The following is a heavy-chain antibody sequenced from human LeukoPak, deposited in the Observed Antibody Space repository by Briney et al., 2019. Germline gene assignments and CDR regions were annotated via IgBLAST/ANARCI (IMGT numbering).Heavy chain of an antibody. CDR2: IYHSGST. V-gene: IGHV4-4*02. Sequence: SGTLSLTCAVSGGSISSSNWWSWVRQPPGKGLEWIGEIYHSGSTNYNPSLKSRATISVDKSKNQFSLKLSSVTAADTAVYYCARGGRFLEWFPDVWGKGTTVTVSS. D-gene: IGHD3-3*01. J-gene: IGHJ6*04. CDR1: GGSISSSNW. CDR3: ARGGRFLEWFPDV.